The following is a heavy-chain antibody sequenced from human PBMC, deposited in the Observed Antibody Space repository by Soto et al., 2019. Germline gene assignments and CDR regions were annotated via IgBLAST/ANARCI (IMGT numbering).Heavy chain of an antibody. J-gene: IGHJ3*02. CDR1: GYTFISYG. D-gene: IGHD5-12*01. V-gene: IGHV1-18*01. CDR3: ARDQTKWLTDAFDI. Sequence: HVQPVQSGAEVKKPGASLKVSCKASGYTFISYGVSWVRQAPGQRLEWLGWISPYNGNTNYAQKFQGRITMTTDTSTSTGYMDLRSLRTDDTAVYYCARDQTKWLTDAFDIWGQGTMVVVSS. CDR2: ISPYNGNT.